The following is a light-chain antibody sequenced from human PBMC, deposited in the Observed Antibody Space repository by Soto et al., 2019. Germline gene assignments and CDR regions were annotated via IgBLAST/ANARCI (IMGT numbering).Light chain of an antibody. CDR1: SSDVGTYNY. V-gene: IGLV2-14*01. J-gene: IGLJ1*01. CDR2: EVS. CDR3: TSYTRDTALV. Sequence: SALTQPASVSGSPGQSITISCTGTSSDVGTYNYVSWYQHHPGKAPKLIIYEVSNRPSGISNRFSGSKSGSTASLTISGLQAEDEADYHCTSYTRDTALVFGTGTKATVL.